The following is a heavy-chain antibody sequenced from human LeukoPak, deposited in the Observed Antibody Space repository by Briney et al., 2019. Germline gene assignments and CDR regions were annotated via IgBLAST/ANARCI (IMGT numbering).Heavy chain of an antibody. D-gene: IGHD3-10*02. CDR3: ARGTRTMSY. Sequence: SETLSLTCAVYGGSFSGYYWSWIRQPRGKGLEWIGEINHSGSTNYNPSLKSRVTISVDTSKNQFSLKLSSVTAADTAVYYCARGTRTMSYWGQGTLVTVSS. CDR2: INHSGST. J-gene: IGHJ4*02. CDR1: GGSFSGYY. V-gene: IGHV4-34*01.